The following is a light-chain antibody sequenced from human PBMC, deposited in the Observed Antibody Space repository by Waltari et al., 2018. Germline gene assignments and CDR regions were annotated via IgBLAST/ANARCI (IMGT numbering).Light chain of an antibody. CDR1: QSVNRY. CDR3: QKYGTLPAT. J-gene: IGKJ1*01. V-gene: IGKV3-20*01. CDR2: EAS. Sequence: DIVLTPSPGPLSLSPGERATLSCRASQSVNRYLAWYQQNPGQAPRLLIYEASRRATGIPDSFSGSGSGTDFTHTISRLEPEDFAVYDCQKYGTLPATFGQGTKVEIK.